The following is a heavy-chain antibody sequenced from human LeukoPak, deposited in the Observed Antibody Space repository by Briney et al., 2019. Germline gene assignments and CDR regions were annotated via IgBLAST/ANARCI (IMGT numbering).Heavy chain of an antibody. CDR3: ARYPPEGVGATAGYYMDV. V-gene: IGHV4-34*01. CDR1: GGSFSGYY. J-gene: IGHJ6*03. D-gene: IGHD1-26*01. CDR2: INHSGST. Sequence: SETLSLTCAVYGGSFSGYYWSWIRQPPGKGLEWIGEINHSGSTNYNPSLKSRVTISVDTSKNQFSLKLSSVTAADTAVYYCARYPPEGVGATAGYYMDVWGKGTTVTISS.